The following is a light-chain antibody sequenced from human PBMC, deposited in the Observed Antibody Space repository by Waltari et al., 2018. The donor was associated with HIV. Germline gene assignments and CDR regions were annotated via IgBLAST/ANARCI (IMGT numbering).Light chain of an antibody. Sequence: SGSSTNIGSNIVNWYQQVPEAAPKLLIYSNDQRPLGVPDRFSGSKSGTSASLAISGLQSADEADYYCAAWDDSLNGMFGGGTKLTV. V-gene: IGLV1-44*01. CDR1: STNIGSNI. J-gene: IGLJ3*02. CDR2: SND. CDR3: AAWDDSLNGM.